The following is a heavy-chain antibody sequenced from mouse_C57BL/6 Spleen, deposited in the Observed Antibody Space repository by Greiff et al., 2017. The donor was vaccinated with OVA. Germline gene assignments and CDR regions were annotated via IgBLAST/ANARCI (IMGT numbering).Heavy chain of an antibody. CDR3: ARKGDYYSNYGTYYFDY. D-gene: IGHD2-5*01. V-gene: IGHV1-47*01. Sequence: QVQLQQSGAELVKPGASVKMSCKASGYTFTTYPIEWMKQNHGKSLEWIGNFHPYNDDTKYNEKFKGKATLTVEQSSSTVYLELSRLTSDDSAVYYCARKGDYYSNYGTYYFDYWGQGTTLTVSS. J-gene: IGHJ2*01. CDR1: GYTFTTYP. CDR2: FHPYNDDT.